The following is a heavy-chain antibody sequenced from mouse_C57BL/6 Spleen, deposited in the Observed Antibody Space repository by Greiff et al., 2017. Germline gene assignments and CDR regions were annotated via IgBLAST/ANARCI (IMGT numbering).Heavy chain of an antibody. CDR2: IYPRSGNT. Sequence: QVQLQQSGAELARPGASVKLSCKASGYTFTSYGISWVKQRTGQGLEWIGEIYPRSGNTYYNEKFKGKATLTADKSSSTAYMGLRSLTSEDSAVYFCARSMTAQATPFAYWGQGTLVTVSA. V-gene: IGHV1-81*01. CDR3: ARSMTAQATPFAY. CDR1: GYTFTSYG. J-gene: IGHJ3*01. D-gene: IGHD3-2*02.